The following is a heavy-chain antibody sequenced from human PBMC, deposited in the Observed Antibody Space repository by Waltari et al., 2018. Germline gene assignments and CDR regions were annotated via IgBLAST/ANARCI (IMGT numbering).Heavy chain of an antibody. CDR1: GFTFSRYS. V-gene: IGHV3-21*01. CDR2: ISSTGTYT. Sequence: LQLVESGGGLVKPGGSLRLSCAASGFTFSRYSMNWVRQAPGKGLEWISSISSTGTYTHYADSVKGRFTISRDNAKNSLYLQMNSLRAEDTGVYWCATGGWGFYLDNWGQGTLVTFSS. CDR3: ATGGWGFYLDN. J-gene: IGHJ4*02. D-gene: IGHD7-27*01.